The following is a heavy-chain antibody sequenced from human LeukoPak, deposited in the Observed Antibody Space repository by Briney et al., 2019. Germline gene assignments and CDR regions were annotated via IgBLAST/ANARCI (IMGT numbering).Heavy chain of an antibody. CDR3: AVGGYDTAGYRVGMNY. Sequence: SETLSLTCAVYGGSFSDYYWTWIRQPPGKGLEWIGEITHSGITNYNPYLKSRVTISGHTSKKQFSLTLSSVTAADTAVYYCAVGGYDTAGYRVGMNYWGQGTLVTVSS. D-gene: IGHD3-22*01. J-gene: IGHJ4*02. V-gene: IGHV4-34*01. CDR2: ITHSGIT. CDR1: GGSFSDYY.